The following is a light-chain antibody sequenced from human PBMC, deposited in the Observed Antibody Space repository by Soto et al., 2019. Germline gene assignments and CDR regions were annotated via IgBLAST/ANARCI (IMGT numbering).Light chain of an antibody. CDR3: QSYATSLSGFVV. J-gene: IGLJ2*01. CDR1: NSNIGAGYD. Sequence: QSVLTQPPSVSGAPGQRVTISCTGSNSNIGAGYDVHWYQQLPGTAPKLLIYGNSNRPSGVPDRFSGSKSGTSASLAITGLQDEDEADYYCQSYATSLSGFVVFGGGTKLTVL. V-gene: IGLV1-40*01. CDR2: GNS.